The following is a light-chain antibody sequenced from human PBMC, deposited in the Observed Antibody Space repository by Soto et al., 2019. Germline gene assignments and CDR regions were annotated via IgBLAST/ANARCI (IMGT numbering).Light chain of an antibody. CDR2: GAS. V-gene: IGKV3-15*01. J-gene: IGKJ4*01. CDR1: QSVSSN. Sequence: EIVMTQSPATLSVSPGERATLSCRASQSVSSNLAWYHQKPGQAPRLLIYGASTRATGIPARFSGSGSGTEFTLTISSLQSEDFAVYYCQQYNNFPSLTFGGGTKVEIK. CDR3: QQYNNFPSLT.